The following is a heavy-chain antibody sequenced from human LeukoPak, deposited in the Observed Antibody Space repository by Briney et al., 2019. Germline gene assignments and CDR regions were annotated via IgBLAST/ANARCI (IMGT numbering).Heavy chain of an antibody. V-gene: IGHV5-51*01. CDR2: IYPGDSDT. Sequence: GESLKISCKGSGYNFPTYWIGWVRQMPGKGLEWMGIIYPGDSDTRYSPSFQGQVTISADKSISTAYLQWSSLKASDTAMYFCARRGDSYGRFDYWGQGILVTVSS. CDR1: GYNFPTYW. D-gene: IGHD5-18*01. CDR3: ARRGDSYGRFDY. J-gene: IGHJ4*02.